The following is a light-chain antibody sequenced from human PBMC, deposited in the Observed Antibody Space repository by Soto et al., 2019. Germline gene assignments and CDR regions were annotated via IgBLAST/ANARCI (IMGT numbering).Light chain of an antibody. CDR2: EVT. CDR3: SSYTTSSTRV. CDR1: SSEVGIYNY. V-gene: IGLV2-14*01. Sequence: QSVLGQSASVSGSPGQSIAISCTGSSSEVGIYNYVSWYQQHPGKVPKLIIYEVTNRPSGVSNRFSGSKSGNTASLTISGLQAEDEADYYCSSYTTSSTRVFGTGTKVT. J-gene: IGLJ1*01.